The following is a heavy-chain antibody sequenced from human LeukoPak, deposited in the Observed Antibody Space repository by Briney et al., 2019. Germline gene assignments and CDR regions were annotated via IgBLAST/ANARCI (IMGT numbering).Heavy chain of an antibody. CDR3: ARAAVVAATAFRFPY. CDR2: INTNTGNP. CDR1: GYTFTSYA. J-gene: IGHJ4*02. Sequence: ASVKVSCTASGYTFTSYAMNWVRQAPGQGLEWMGWINTNTGNPTYAQGFTGRFVFSLDTSVSTAYLQISSLKAEDTAVYYCARAAVVAATAFRFPYWGQGTLVTVSS. D-gene: IGHD2-15*01. V-gene: IGHV7-4-1*02.